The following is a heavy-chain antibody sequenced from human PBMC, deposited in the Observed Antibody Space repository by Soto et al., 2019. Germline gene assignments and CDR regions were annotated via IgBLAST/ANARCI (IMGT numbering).Heavy chain of an antibody. Sequence: SETLSLTCTVSGGSISSYYWSWIRQPPGKGLEWIGYIYYSGSTNYNPSLKSRVTISVDTSKNQFSLKLSSVTAADTAVYYCARDFGGPQYYDFWSGYYGGMAVWGQGTTVTVSS. D-gene: IGHD3-3*01. CDR3: ARDFGGPQYYDFWSGYYGGMAV. V-gene: IGHV4-59*01. J-gene: IGHJ6*02. CDR1: GGSISSYY. CDR2: IYYSGST.